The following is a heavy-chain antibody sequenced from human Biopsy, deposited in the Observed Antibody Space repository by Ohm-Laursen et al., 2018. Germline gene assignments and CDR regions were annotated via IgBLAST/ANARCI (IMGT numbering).Heavy chain of an antibody. D-gene: IGHD3-22*01. CDR1: GVSISSYF. Sequence: TLSLTCTVSGVSISSYFWSWIRQPLGKGLEWIGYVSYSGNTKYNPSLKSRIIISADTSKTQFSLKLSSVTAADTAMYYCAAYYYDSSGYFYAFHYWGQGTLVTVSS. J-gene: IGHJ4*02. CDR3: AAYYYDSSGYFYAFHY. CDR2: VSYSGNT. V-gene: IGHV4-59*08.